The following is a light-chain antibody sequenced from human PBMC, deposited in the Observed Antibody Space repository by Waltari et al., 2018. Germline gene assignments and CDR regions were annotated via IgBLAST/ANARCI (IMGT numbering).Light chain of an antibody. Sequence: EIVLTQSPATLSLSPGESATLSCRASQSVSSYLAWYQQKPGQAPRLLLSGASNRAPGIPARFSGSGAGTDFTLTISSLEPEDFAVYYCQQRRNWATFGQGTRLEIK. CDR3: QQRRNWAT. J-gene: IGKJ5*01. V-gene: IGKV3-11*01. CDR2: GAS. CDR1: QSVSSY.